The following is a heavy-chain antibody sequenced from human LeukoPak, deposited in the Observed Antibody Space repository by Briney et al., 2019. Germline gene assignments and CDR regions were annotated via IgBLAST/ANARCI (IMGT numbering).Heavy chain of an antibody. CDR3: ARYCSSTSCYSDY. V-gene: IGHV1-2*06. D-gene: IGHD2-2*01. Sequence: GASVKVSCKASGYTFTGYYMHWVRQAPGQGLEYMGRINPISGGTVYAQKFQGRVTMTRDTSITTANMELTRLRSDDTAVYYCARYCSSTSCYSDYWGQGTLVTVSS. J-gene: IGHJ4*02. CDR1: GYTFTGYY. CDR2: INPISGGT.